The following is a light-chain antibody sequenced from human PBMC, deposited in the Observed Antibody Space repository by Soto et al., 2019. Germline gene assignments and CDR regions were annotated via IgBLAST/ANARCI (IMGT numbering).Light chain of an antibody. Sequence: DLDRTQTHPTVVGSGRDIDTISRRASQTISSWLAWYQQKPGKAPKLLIYAASNSQSGVPARFSGSGSGTDFTLPISRLQPEDFATNYCQQSYRTPTFGQGTRLEI. J-gene: IGKJ5*01. CDR1: QTISSW. CDR3: QQSYRTPT. CDR2: AAS. V-gene: IGKV1-5*01.